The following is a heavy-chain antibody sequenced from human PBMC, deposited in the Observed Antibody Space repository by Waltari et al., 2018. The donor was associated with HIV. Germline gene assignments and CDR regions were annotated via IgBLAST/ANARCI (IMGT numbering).Heavy chain of an antibody. V-gene: IGHV5-51*01. CDR1: GYSFSNYW. CDR2: VFPVMSSV. J-gene: IGHJ4*02. Sequence: DVQLVQSGAEMKQAGESLKISCRGIGYSFSNYWVGWVRQTPGGGLQWMGVVFPVMSSVTYTPSFKGHVNISADMSNNVAYLHWDSLTSSDSATYFCARGTARDGYTYFWGQGTPVTVSS. D-gene: IGHD5-12*01. CDR3: ARGTARDGYTYF.